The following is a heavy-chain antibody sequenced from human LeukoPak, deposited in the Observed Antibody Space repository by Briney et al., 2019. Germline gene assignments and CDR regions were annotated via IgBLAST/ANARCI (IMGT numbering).Heavy chain of an antibody. CDR3: ARTTVTSKFDY. Sequence: SETLSLTCTVSGGSISSYYWSWIRQPAGKGLEWIGRIYTSGSTNYNPSLKSRVTMSVDTSKNQFSLKLSSVTAADTAVYYCARTTVTSKFDYWAREPWSPSPQ. V-gene: IGHV4-4*07. CDR1: GGSISSYY. D-gene: IGHD4-17*01. J-gene: IGHJ4*02. CDR2: IYTSGST.